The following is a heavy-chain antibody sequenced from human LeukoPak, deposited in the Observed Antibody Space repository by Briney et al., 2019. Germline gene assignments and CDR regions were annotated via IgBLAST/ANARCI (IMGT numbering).Heavy chain of an antibody. CDR2: ISGSGTGT. D-gene: IGHD2-2*01. Sequence: PGGSLRLSCAASGFTFSSYAMSCVRQAPGKGLEWVSTISGSGTGTYYADSVKGRFTISRDNARNTLYLQMNTLRAEDTAVYYCARGGAVPANCFDPWGQGTLVTVSS. CDR3: ARGGAVPANCFDP. CDR1: GFTFSSYA. J-gene: IGHJ5*02. V-gene: IGHV3-23*01.